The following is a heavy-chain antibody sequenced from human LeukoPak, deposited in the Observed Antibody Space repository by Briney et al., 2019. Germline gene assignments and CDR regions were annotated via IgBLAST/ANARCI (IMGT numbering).Heavy chain of an antibody. Sequence: PGGSLRLSCAASGFTFSSYSMNWVRQAPGKGLEWVSSISSSSSYIYYADSVKGRFTISRDNAKNSLYLQMNSLRAEDTAVYYCARVGLLWFGELLYNDYYYYMDVWGKGTTVTVSS. J-gene: IGHJ6*03. V-gene: IGHV3-21*01. D-gene: IGHD3-10*01. CDR3: ARVGLLWFGELLYNDYYYYMDV. CDR1: GFTFSSYS. CDR2: ISSSSSYI.